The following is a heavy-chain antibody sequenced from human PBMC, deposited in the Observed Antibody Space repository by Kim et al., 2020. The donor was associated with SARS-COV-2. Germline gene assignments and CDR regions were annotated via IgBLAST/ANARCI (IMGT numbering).Heavy chain of an antibody. Sequence: GGSLRLSCAASGFTFSSYWMSWVRQAPGKGLEWVANIKQDGSEKYYVDSVKGRFTISRDNAKNSLYLQMNSLRAEDTAVYYCARDGLYYDILTGYHPPYYGMDVWGQGTTVTVSS. V-gene: IGHV3-7*03. J-gene: IGHJ6*02. CDR3: ARDGLYYDILTGYHPPYYGMDV. D-gene: IGHD3-9*01. CDR1: GFTFSSYW. CDR2: IKQDGSEK.